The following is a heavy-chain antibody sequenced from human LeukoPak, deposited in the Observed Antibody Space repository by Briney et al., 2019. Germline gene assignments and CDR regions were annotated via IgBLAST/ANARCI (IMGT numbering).Heavy chain of an antibody. J-gene: IGHJ4*02. D-gene: IGHD3-16*02. CDR3: ARGVGRGPHRYDY. CDR1: GGSISSGGYY. Sequence: SETLSLTCTVSGGSISSGGYYWSWIRQHPGKGLEWIGCIYYSGSTHYNPSLKSRVTISVDTSKNQFSLKLSSVTAADTAVYYCARGVGRGPHRYDYWGQGTLVTVSS. V-gene: IGHV4-31*03. CDR2: IYYSGST.